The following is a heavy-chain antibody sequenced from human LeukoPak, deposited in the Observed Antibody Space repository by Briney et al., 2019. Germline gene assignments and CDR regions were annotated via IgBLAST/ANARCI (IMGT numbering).Heavy chain of an antibody. Sequence: PSETLSLTCAVSGGSISSGGYSWSWIRQPPGKGLEWIGYIYHSGSTYYNPSLKSRATISVDRSKNQFSLKLSSVAAADTAVYYCARAIRDYGGNSAAFDIWGQGTMVTVSS. CDR1: GGSISSGGYS. V-gene: IGHV4-30-2*01. J-gene: IGHJ3*02. CDR2: IYHSGST. CDR3: ARAIRDYGGNSAAFDI. D-gene: IGHD4-17*01.